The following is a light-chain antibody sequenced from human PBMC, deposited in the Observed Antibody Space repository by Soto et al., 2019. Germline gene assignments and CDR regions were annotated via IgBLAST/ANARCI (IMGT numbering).Light chain of an antibody. CDR1: SRDVGGYHY. CDR3: SSYPRSSPP. J-gene: IGLJ1*01. Sequence: SVLNKPASVSGSPGQAITISGTKKSRDVGGYHYVSWYQQHPGKAPKLMIYDVGHRPSGVSNRFSGSPSGNTASLTISVFHAQDEADYFCSSYPRSSPPFGTGTKVTVL. V-gene: IGLV2-14*01. CDR2: DVG.